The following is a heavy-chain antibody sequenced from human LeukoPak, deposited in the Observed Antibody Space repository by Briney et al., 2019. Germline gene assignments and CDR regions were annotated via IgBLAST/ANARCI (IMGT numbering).Heavy chain of an antibody. J-gene: IGHJ4*02. V-gene: IGHV5-51*01. D-gene: IGHD6-13*01. CDR2: IYPGDSDT. Sequence: GESLKISCQGSGYRFTSYWIGWVRQMPGKGLEWMGLIYPGDSDTRYSPSFQGQVTISADKSISTAYLQWSSLKASDTAMYYCASSIAAAGSYFDYWGQGTLVTVSS. CDR1: GYRFTSYW. CDR3: ASSIAAAGSYFDY.